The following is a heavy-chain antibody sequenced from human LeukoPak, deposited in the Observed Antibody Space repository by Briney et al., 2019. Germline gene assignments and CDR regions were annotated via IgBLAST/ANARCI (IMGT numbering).Heavy chain of an antibody. CDR1: GFTVSIND. J-gene: IGHJ4*02. Sequence: GGSLRLSCAASGFTVSINDMSWVRQAPGKGLEWVSVIYSGGNTYYADSVKGRFTISRDNSKNMVFLQMNSLRAEDTAVYYCARVGRGSTYGYVDYWGQGTLVTVSS. V-gene: IGHV3-66*01. D-gene: IGHD5-18*01. CDR2: IYSGGNT. CDR3: ARVGRGSTYGYVDY.